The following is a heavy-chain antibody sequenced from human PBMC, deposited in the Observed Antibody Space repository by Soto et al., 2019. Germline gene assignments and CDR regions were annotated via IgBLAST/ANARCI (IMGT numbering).Heavy chain of an antibody. V-gene: IGHV3-49*04. D-gene: IGHD3-22*01. CDR1: GFNFANYA. CDR2: IRGETNGGTA. Sequence: GGSLRLSCTGSGFNFANYALTWVRQAPGKGLEWVGFIRGETNGGTADYAASLKGRITISRDDSKSIAYLEINSLQTEDTAVYYCTRYYYESSGYYVYWGQGTLVTGSS. CDR3: TRYYYESSGYYVY. J-gene: IGHJ4*02.